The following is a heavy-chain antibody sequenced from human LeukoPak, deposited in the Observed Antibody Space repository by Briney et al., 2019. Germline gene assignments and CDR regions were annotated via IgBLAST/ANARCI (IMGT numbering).Heavy chain of an antibody. CDR1: GGTFSSYA. CDR2: IIPIFGTA. Sequence: ASVKVSCKASGGTFSSYAISWVRQAPGQGLEWMGAIIPIFGTANYAQKFQGRVTITTDESTSTAYMELSSLRSEDTAVYYCARSRLQQLAYYYYYYMDVWGKGTTVTVSS. D-gene: IGHD6-13*01. J-gene: IGHJ6*03. V-gene: IGHV1-69*05. CDR3: ARSRLQQLAYYYYYYMDV.